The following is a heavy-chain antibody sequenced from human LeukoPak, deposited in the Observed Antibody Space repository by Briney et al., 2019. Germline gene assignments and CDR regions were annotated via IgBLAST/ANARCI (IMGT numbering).Heavy chain of an antibody. CDR2: ISRNSGSI. CDR3: AKGYYDFWSGYFDY. J-gene: IGHJ4*02. CDR1: GFTFDDYA. D-gene: IGHD3-3*01. V-gene: IGHV3-9*03. Sequence: GGSLRLSCAASGFTFDDYAMHWVRQAPGKGLEWVSGISRNSGSIGYADSVKGRFTISRDNAKNSLYLQMNSLRAEDMALYYCAKGYYDFWSGYFDYWGQGTLVTVSS.